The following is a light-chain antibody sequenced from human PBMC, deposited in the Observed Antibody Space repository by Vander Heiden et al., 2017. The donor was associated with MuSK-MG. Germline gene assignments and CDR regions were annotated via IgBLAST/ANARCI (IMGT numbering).Light chain of an antibody. Sequence: DIQMTQSPSSLSASVGDRVTITCRASQSISSYLNWYQQKPGKAPKLLIYAASSLQSGVPSRFSGSGSGTDFTLTISSLQPEDFATYYCRQRYSTRSTFGHGTKVDIK. V-gene: IGKV1-39*01. CDR1: QSISSY. CDR3: RQRYSTRST. J-gene: IGKJ3*01. CDR2: AAS.